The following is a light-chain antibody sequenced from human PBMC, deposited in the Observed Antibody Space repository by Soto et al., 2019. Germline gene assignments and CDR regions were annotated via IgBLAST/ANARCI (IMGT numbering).Light chain of an antibody. Sequence: VLFKTPLSLPVTPGEPASISCRSSQSLLHSDGYNYLEWYLQKPGQSPQLLIYLGSSRASGVPDRFSGSGSGTDFTLQISFLEAKKVEVYCCRHRLRTWTVRQIT. CDR3: RHRLRTWTVRQIT. CDR1: QSLLHSDGYNY. CDR2: LGS. J-gene: IGKJ5*01. V-gene: IGKV2-28*01.